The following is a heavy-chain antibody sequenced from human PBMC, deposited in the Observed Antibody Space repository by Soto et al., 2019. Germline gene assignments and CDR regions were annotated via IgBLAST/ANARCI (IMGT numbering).Heavy chain of an antibody. Sequence: EVQLVESGGGLVQPGRSLRLSCAASGFTFDDYAMHWVRQAPGKGLEWVSGISWNSGSIGYADSVKGRFNISRDNAKNSLYLQMNSMRAEDTALYYCANDTLPSGYSGYLDYWGQGTLVTVSS. J-gene: IGHJ4*02. V-gene: IGHV3-9*01. CDR3: ANDTLPSGYSGYLDY. CDR2: ISWNSGSI. D-gene: IGHD5-12*01. CDR1: GFTFDDYA.